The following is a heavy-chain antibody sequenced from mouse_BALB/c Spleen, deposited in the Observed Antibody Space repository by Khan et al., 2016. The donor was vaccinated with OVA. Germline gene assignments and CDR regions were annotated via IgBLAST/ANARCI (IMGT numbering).Heavy chain of an antibody. CDR2: IWAGGST. CDR1: GFSLTSHG. D-gene: IGHD1-1*01. J-gene: IGHJ1*01. V-gene: IGHV2-9*02. CDR3: ARAYGSSYWYYDV. Sequence: QVQLKESGPGLVAPSQSLSITCTVSGFSLTSHGVHWVRQPPGKVLEWLVVIWAGGSTNYNSALMSRLSINQDHYKSQVFLKMNSLQNDDTDMYYCARAYGSSYWYYDVWGAGTTVTVSS.